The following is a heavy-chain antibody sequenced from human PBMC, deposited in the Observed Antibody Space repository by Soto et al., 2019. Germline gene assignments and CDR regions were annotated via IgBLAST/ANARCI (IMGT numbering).Heavy chain of an antibody. Sequence: GGSLRVSCAASGFTCSNYLMNWVRQSPGKGLEWVANIKQDGSEKYFVDSVKGRFTISRDNAKNSLYLQMNSLRAEDTAVYYCARDLGRTAAGYYYYYAMDVWGQGTTVTVSS. CDR1: GFTCSNYL. J-gene: IGHJ6*02. CDR2: IKQDGSEK. D-gene: IGHD2-2*01. CDR3: ARDLGRTAAGYYYYYAMDV. V-gene: IGHV3-7*01.